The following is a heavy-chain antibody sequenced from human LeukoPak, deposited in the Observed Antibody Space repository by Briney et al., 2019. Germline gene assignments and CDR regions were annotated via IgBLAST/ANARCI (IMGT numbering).Heavy chain of an antibody. CDR1: GGSFSGYY. V-gene: IGHV4-34*01. CDR2: INHSGST. CDR3: ASLAVAGRKAFDI. Sequence: SETLSLTCAVYGGSFSGYYWSWIRQPPGKGLEWIGEINHSGSTNYNPSLKSRVTISVDTSKNQFSLKLSSVTAADTAVYYCASLAVAGRKAFDIWGQGTMVTVSS. D-gene: IGHD6-19*01. J-gene: IGHJ3*02.